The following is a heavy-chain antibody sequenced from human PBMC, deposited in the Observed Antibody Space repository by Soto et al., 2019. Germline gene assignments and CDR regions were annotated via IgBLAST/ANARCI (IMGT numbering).Heavy chain of an antibody. CDR2: ISWNSGSI. V-gene: IGHV3-9*01. Sequence: GGSQRLSYTASGFTFDDHAMHWVRKAPGKGLEWVSGISWNSGSIGYADSVKGRFTISRDNAKNSLYLQMNSLRAEDTALYYCAKGGERYYDILTVPDYWGQGTLVTGSS. J-gene: IGHJ4*02. D-gene: IGHD3-9*01. CDR3: AKGGERYYDILTVPDY. CDR1: GFTFDDHA.